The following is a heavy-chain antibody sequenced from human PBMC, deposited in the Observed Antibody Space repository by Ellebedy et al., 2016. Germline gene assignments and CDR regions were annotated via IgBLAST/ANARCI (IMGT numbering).Heavy chain of an antibody. CDR3: ARVLEQWLEYGILDY. V-gene: IGHV3-21*01. CDR1: GFTFSSYS. Sequence: GESLKISXAASGFTFSSYSMNWVRQAPGKGLEWVSSISSSSSYIYYADSVKGRFTISRDNAKNSLYLQMNSLRAEDTAVYYCARVLEQWLEYGILDYWGQGTLVTVSS. CDR2: ISSSSSYI. J-gene: IGHJ4*02. D-gene: IGHD6-19*01.